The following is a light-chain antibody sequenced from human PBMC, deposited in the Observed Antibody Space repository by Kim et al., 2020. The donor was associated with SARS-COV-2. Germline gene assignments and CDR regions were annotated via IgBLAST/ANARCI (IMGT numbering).Light chain of an antibody. CDR1: NMGRNS. CDR2: RNN. V-gene: IGLV3-9*01. CDR3: QIWDIDTV. Sequence: VAVGRPPSITGGVKNMGRNSVHWYQQRPGQAPVLVISRNNTRPSEIPERFSGSNSGDTATLTISRTQAGDEADYYCQIWDIDTVFGGGTQLTVL. J-gene: IGLJ2*01.